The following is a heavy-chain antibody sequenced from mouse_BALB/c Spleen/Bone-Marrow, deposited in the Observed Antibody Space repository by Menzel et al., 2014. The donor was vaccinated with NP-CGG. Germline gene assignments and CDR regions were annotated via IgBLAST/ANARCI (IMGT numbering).Heavy chain of an antibody. Sequence: VQLKESGPSLVKPSQTLSLTCSVTGDSITNGYWNWIRKFPGNKLEYMGYINYSGSTYYNPSLKSRISITRDTSKNQFFLQLNSVTTEDTATYYCVRSGYYGSYPASYWGLGTLVTVSA. CDR3: VRSGYYGSYPASY. D-gene: IGHD2-1*01. V-gene: IGHV3-8*02. CDR2: INYSGST. CDR1: GDSITNGY. J-gene: IGHJ3*01.